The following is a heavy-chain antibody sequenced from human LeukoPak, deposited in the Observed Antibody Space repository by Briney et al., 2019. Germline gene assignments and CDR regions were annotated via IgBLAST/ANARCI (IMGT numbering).Heavy chain of an antibody. CDR1: GFTFSSYS. J-gene: IGHJ2*01. V-gene: IGHV4-59*01. CDR2: IYYSGST. D-gene: IGHD4-23*01. Sequence: PGGSLRLSCAASGFTFSSYSMNWIRQPPGKGLEWIGYIYYSGSTNYNPSLKSRVTISLDTSKNQFSLKLSSVTTADTAVYYCARSVVTLYWYFDLWGRGTLVTVSS. CDR3: ARSVVTLYWYFDL.